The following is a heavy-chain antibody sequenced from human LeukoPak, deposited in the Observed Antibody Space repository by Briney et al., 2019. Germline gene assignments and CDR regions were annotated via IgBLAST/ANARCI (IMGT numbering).Heavy chain of an antibody. D-gene: IGHD1-26*01. Sequence: ESGPTLVNPTQTLTLTCTFSGFSLSTSGVGVGWIRQPPGKALEWLALIYWDDEKRYSPSLKTRLTISKDTSKNQVVLTMTNMDPVDTATYYCARFRATLNAFDIWGQGTMVTVSS. CDR2: IYWDDEK. V-gene: IGHV2-5*02. J-gene: IGHJ3*02. CDR1: GFSLSTSGVG. CDR3: ARFRATLNAFDI.